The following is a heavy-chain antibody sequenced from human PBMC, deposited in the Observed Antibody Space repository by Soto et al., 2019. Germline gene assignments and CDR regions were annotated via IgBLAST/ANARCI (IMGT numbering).Heavy chain of an antibody. CDR2: IYYSGST. J-gene: IGHJ4*02. CDR3: ARTYSSGWYAFDY. Sequence: SETLSLTCTVSGGSISSYYWSWIRQPPGKGLEWIGYIYYSGSTNYNPSLKSRVTISVDTSKNQFSLKPSSVTAADTAVYYCARTYSSGWYAFDYWGQGTLVTVSS. CDR1: GGSISSYY. D-gene: IGHD6-19*01. V-gene: IGHV4-59*01.